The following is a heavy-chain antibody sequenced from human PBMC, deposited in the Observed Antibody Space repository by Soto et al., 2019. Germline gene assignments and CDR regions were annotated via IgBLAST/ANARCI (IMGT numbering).Heavy chain of an antibody. V-gene: IGHV1-2*02. CDR2: INPNSGGT. D-gene: IGHD2-2*02. CDR1: GYTFTGYY. Sequence: APVKVSCKASGYTFTGYYMHWVRQAPGQGLEWMGWINPNSGGTNYAQKFQGRVTMTRDTSISTAYMELSRLRSDDTAVYYCARDRKRYCSSTSCYTGNWFDPWGQGTLVTVSS. J-gene: IGHJ5*02. CDR3: ARDRKRYCSSTSCYTGNWFDP.